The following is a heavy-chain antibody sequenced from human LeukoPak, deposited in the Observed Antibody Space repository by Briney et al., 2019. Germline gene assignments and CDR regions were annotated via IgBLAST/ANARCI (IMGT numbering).Heavy chain of an antibody. CDR3: ARAPLHAAAGTYYYYYMDV. Sequence: GGSLRLSCAASGFTFSTYWMNWVRQAPGKGLEWVANIKQDGSEKYYVDSVKGRFTISRDNAKNSLYLQMNSLRAEDTAVYYCARAPLHAAAGTYYYYYMDVWGKGTTVTVSS. CDR2: IKQDGSEK. V-gene: IGHV3-7*01. D-gene: IGHD6-13*01. J-gene: IGHJ6*03. CDR1: GFTFSTYW.